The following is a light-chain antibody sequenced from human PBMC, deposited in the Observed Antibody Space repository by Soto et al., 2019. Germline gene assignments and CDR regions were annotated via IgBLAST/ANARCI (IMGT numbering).Light chain of an antibody. V-gene: IGKV1-5*01. J-gene: IGKJ1*01. Sequence: DIKMAQSPSSLSASVGDRVAITCRASQSISSWLAWYQQKPGKAPKLLIYDASSLESGVPSRFSGSGSGTEFTLTISSLQADDFATYYCHQYNSYATFGQGTKVDIK. CDR2: DAS. CDR1: QSISSW. CDR3: HQYNSYAT.